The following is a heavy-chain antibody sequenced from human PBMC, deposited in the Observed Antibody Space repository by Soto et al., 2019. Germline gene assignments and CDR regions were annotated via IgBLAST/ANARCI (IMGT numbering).Heavy chain of an antibody. CDR3: ESTKVTRDACDI. D-gene: IGHD4-17*01. V-gene: IGHV1-8*01. Sequence: QVQLVQSGAEVKKPGASVKVSCKASGYTFTSYDINCVRQATGQGLEWMGWMNPNSGNTGYAQKFQGRVTMTRNTSISTAYMELSSLSSESTAVYYCESTKVTRDACDIWGQGTMVTVSS. CDR1: GYTFTSYD. J-gene: IGHJ3*02. CDR2: MNPNSGNT.